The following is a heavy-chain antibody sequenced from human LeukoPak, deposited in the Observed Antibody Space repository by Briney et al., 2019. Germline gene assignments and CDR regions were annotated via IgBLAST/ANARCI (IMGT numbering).Heavy chain of an antibody. CDR3: ARGRSSSSEFDY. D-gene: IGHD6-6*01. CDR1: GYTFTAYY. CDR2: FDPEDGET. V-gene: IGHV1-24*01. Sequence: ASVKVSCKASGYTFTAYYMHWVRQAPGKGLEWMGGFDPEDGETIYAQKFQGRVTMTEDTSTDTAYMELSRLRSDDTAVYYCARGRSSSSEFDYWGQGTLVTVSS. J-gene: IGHJ4*02.